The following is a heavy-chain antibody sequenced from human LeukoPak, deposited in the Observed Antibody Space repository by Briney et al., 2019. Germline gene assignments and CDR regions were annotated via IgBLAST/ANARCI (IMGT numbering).Heavy chain of an antibody. CDR2: ISAYNGNT. CDR1: GYSFTSNV. CDR3: ARERRGDSSGYYEVDY. Sequence: ASVKVSCKASGYSFTSNVISWVRQAPGQGLEWMGWISAYNGNTNYAQKLQGRVTMTTDTSTSTAYMELRSLRSDDTAVYYCARERRGDSSGYYEVDYWGQGTLVTVSS. V-gene: IGHV1-18*01. D-gene: IGHD3-22*01. J-gene: IGHJ4*02.